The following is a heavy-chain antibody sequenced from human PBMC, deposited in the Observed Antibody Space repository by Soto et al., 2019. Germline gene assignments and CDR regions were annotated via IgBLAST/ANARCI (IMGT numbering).Heavy chain of an antibody. CDR1: GFTFSSYW. CDR2: IKQDGSVQ. CDR3: ARGPYQQLIDS. J-gene: IGHJ4*02. D-gene: IGHD6-13*01. V-gene: IGHV3-7*01. Sequence: PGGSLRLSCAASGFTFSSYWMSWVRQAPGKGLEWVASIKQDGSVQYYLASVKGRFTISRDDAKNSLFLQMNSLRVEDTAMYYCARGPYQQLIDSWGQGTLVTVSS.